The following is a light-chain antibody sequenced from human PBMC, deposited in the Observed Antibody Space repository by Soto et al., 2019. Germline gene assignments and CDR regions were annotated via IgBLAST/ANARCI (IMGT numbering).Light chain of an antibody. CDR2: GAS. J-gene: IGKJ2*01. CDR3: RQYCRSPLLYS. Sequence: EIVLTQSPGTLSLSPGERATLSCRASQSVTGNYLAWYQQKPGQAPRLFIYGASTRAAGFPYRFSGGGSGTDFTLTITRLEPDDFAVLYCRQYCRSPLLYSCVQGTKLGVK. V-gene: IGKV3-20*01. CDR1: QSVTGNY.